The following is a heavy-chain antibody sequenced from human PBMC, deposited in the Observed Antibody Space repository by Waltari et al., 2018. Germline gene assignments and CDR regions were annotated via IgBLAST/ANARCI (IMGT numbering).Heavy chain of an antibody. CDR2: IIPSFGTA. CDR1: GGTFSSYA. D-gene: IGHD1-7*01. CDR3: ARVLITGTTNDAFDI. J-gene: IGHJ3*02. Sequence: QVQLVQSGAEVKKPGSSVKVSCKASGGTFSSYAISWVRQAPGQGLEWMGWIIPSFGTANYAQKFQGRVTITADESTSTAYMELSSLRSEDTAVYYCARVLITGTTNDAFDIWGQGTMVTVSS. V-gene: IGHV1-69*01.